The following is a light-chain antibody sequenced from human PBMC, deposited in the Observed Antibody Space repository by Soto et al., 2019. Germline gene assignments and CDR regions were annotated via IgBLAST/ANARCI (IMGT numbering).Light chain of an antibody. CDR3: QQYGRSSWT. Sequence: EIVLTQSPGTLSLSPGERATLSCRASQSVSSSYFAWYQQRFGQAPRLLIYGASSRATGIPDRFSGSGSGTDFTLTISRLEPEGFAVYYCQQYGRSSWTFGQGTKVEIK. CDR1: QSVSSSY. J-gene: IGKJ1*01. V-gene: IGKV3-20*01. CDR2: GAS.